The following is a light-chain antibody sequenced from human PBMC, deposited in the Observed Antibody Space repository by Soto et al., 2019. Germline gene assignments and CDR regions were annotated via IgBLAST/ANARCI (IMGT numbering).Light chain of an antibody. CDR2: SNN. CDR1: SSNIGSNT. Sequence: QSVLTQPPSASGTPGQRVTISCSGSSSNIGSNTVNWYQQLPGTAPTLLIYSNNQRPSGVPDRFSGSKSGTSASLAVNGLQYGDEADYYCAAWDDSLNGTLFGGGTKVTVL. CDR3: AAWDDSLNGTL. J-gene: IGLJ3*02. V-gene: IGLV1-44*01.